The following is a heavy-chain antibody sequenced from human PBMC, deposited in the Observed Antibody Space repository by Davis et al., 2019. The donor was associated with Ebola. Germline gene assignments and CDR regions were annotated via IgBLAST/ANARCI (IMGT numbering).Heavy chain of an antibody. D-gene: IGHD4-17*01. J-gene: IGHJ4*02. Sequence: MPSETLSLTCTVSGGPISTYYWSWIRQPPGKGLEWIGYVYYTGSTNKTPSLKIRVTISIDTSKNKFSLKLNSVTAADTAVYDCARHPISRDYGDYVYWGQGTLVTVSS. CDR3: ARHPISRDYGDYVY. V-gene: IGHV4-59*08. CDR1: GGPISTYY. CDR2: VYYTGST.